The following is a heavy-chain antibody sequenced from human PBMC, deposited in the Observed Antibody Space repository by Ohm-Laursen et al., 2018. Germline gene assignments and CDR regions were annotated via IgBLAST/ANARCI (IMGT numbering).Heavy chain of an antibody. J-gene: IGHJ5*02. CDR1: GGTFSSYA. V-gene: IGHV1-69*06. CDR3: ARGRCSSTSCYFFWFDP. CDR2: IIPIFGTA. D-gene: IGHD2-2*01. Sequence: SSVKVSCKTSGGTFSSYAISWVRQAPGQGLEWMGGIIPIFGTANYAQKFQGRVTITADKSTSTAYMELSSLRSEDTAVYYCARGRCSSTSCYFFWFDPWGQGTLVTVSS.